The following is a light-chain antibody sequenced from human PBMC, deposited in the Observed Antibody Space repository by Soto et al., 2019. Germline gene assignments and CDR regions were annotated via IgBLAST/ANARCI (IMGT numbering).Light chain of an antibody. CDR1: QDISNY. J-gene: IGKJ2*01. V-gene: IGKV1-33*01. CDR3: QQYDNPPYT. Sequence: DIQMTQSPSSLSASVGDRVTITCQASQDISNYLNWYQQKPGKAPKLLIYEASNLETGVPSRFIGSGSGTDFTFTISSLQPEDIATYYCQQYDNPPYTFGQGTKLEIK. CDR2: EAS.